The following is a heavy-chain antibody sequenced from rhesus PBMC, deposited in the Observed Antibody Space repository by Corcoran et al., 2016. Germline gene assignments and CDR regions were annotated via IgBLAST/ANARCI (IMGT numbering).Heavy chain of an antibody. Sequence: QVQLQESGPGLVKPSETLSLTCAVSGGSISSGYHYWSWIRQPPGKGLEWIGYITYSGSTSYNPSLKSRVTISRDTSKNQFSLKLSSVTAADTAVYYCARGENQATLDYWGQGVLVTVSS. CDR3: ARGENQATLDY. V-gene: IGHV4-122*02. CDR1: GGSISSGYHY. CDR2: ITYSGST. J-gene: IGHJ4*01.